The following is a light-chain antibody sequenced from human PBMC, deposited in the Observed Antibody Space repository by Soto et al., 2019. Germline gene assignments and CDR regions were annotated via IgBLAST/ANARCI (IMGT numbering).Light chain of an antibody. CDR2: DAS. Sequence: ENVLTQSPATLSLSPGERATLSRRASQSVSNYVAWYQQKPGQAPRLLIYDASNRATGIPARFSGSGSGTDFTLTISSLEPEDFAVYYCQQRSNWLFGPGTKVDIK. V-gene: IGKV3-11*01. J-gene: IGKJ3*01. CDR3: QQRSNWL. CDR1: QSVSNY.